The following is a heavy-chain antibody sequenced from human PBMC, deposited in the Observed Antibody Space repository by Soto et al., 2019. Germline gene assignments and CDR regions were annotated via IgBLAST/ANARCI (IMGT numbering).Heavy chain of an antibody. D-gene: IGHD3-22*01. V-gene: IGHV3-23*01. J-gene: IGHJ4*02. Sequence: EVQLLESGGGLVQPGGSLRLSCAASGFTFSNQAMSWVRQASGKGLEWVSGIGGSGDTYYADSVKGRFTVSRDNSKNTLYLQMSSLRDEATAVYYCATRNYYDSRGYYYYYFDSCGQGTLVTVSS. CDR2: IGGSGDT. CDR3: ATRNYYDSRGYYYYYFDS. CDR1: GFTFSNQA.